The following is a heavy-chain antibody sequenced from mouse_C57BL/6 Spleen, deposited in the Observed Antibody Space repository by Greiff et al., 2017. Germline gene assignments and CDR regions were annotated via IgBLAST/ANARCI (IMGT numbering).Heavy chain of an antibody. CDR1: GYSFTGYY. Sequence: EVQRVESGPELVKPGASVKISCKASGYSFTGYYMNWVKQSPEKSLEWIGEINPSTGGTTYNQKFKAKATLTVDKSSSTAYMQLKSLTSEDSAVYYCAIDYYGSSPFAYWGQGTLVTVSA. J-gene: IGHJ3*01. CDR3: AIDYYGSSPFAY. D-gene: IGHD1-1*01. CDR2: INPSTGGT. V-gene: IGHV1-42*01.